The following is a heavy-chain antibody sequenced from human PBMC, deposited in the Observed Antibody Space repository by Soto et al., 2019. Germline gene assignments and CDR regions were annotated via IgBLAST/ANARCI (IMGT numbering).Heavy chain of an antibody. CDR3: ARHRDCSASSCSTGHWFDP. Sequence: EVQLLESGGGLVQPGGSLRLSCAASGFTFNTYAMSWVRLAPGKGLEWVSTVTGSGTTFYGDSVEGRFTFSRDNSKNTMHLQMNGQRAEDTAIYYCARHRDCSASSCSTGHWFDPWGEGTLVTVSS. D-gene: IGHD2-2*01. J-gene: IGHJ5*02. CDR1: GFTFNTYA. V-gene: IGHV3-23*01. CDR2: VTGSGTT.